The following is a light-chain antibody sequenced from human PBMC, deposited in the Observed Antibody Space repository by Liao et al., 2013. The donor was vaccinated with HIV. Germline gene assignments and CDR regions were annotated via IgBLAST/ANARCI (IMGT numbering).Light chain of an antibody. J-gene: IGLJ2*01. Sequence: SYVLTQPPSVSVAPRRTARITCGENNIGSKKVHWYQQRPGQAPVLVISNDSDRPSGIPERFSGSNSENTATLAISRVEAGDEADYHCQVWDNTVDRVVFGGGTKLAVL. CDR2: NDS. CDR1: NIGSKK. V-gene: IGLV3-21*04. CDR3: QVWDNTVDRVV.